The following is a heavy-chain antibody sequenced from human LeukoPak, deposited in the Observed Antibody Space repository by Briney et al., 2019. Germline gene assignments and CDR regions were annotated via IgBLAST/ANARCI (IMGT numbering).Heavy chain of an antibody. Sequence: PGGSLRLSCSASGFNFGFYAMSWVRQAPGKGLEWVAAIVDSGDTTYYADSVKGRFTISRDNSKNTLYLQMNSLRVDDTAIYYCAKDAFRTSGWYYFDYWGQGTLVAVSS. CDR2: IVDSGDTT. D-gene: IGHD6-19*01. CDR3: AKDAFRTSGWYYFDY. V-gene: IGHV3-23*01. J-gene: IGHJ4*02. CDR1: GFNFGFYA.